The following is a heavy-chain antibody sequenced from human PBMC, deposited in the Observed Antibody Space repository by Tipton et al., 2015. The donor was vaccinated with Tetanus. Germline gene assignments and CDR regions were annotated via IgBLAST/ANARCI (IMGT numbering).Heavy chain of an antibody. D-gene: IGHD5-12*01. CDR3: VRGRGLGAYSFGFEY. CDR1: GGSFSDFY. V-gene: IGHV4-34*01. Sequence: TLSLTCAVSGGSFSDFYWSWIRQVPGQGLVWIGEINHSGTANKNPSLKSRVTISTDKSKNQVSLRLNSVTAADTAVYYCVRGRGLGAYSFGFEYWGRGALVTVSS. J-gene: IGHJ4*02. CDR2: INHSGTA.